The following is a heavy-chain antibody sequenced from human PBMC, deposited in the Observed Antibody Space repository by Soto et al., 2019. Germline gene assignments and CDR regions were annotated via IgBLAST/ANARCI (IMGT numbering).Heavy chain of an antibody. CDR1: GFTFSSYS. Sequence: PGGSLRLSCAASGFTFSSYSMNWVRQAPGKGLEWVSSISSSSSYIYYADSVKGRFTISRDNAKNSLYLQMNSLRAEDTAVYYCARDSAHYGSGSYFDYWGQGTLVTVSS. CDR3: ARDSAHYGSGSYFDY. CDR2: ISSSSSYI. V-gene: IGHV3-21*01. J-gene: IGHJ4*02. D-gene: IGHD3-10*01.